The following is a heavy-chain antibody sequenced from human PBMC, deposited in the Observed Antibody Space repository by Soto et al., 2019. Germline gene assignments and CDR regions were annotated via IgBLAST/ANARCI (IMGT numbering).Heavy chain of an antibody. J-gene: IGHJ4*02. V-gene: IGHV1-3*01. Sequence: QVQLVQSGAEVKKPGASVKVSCKASGYSFTTYAIHWVRQAPGQRFEWIGWINAGNGNTKYSQKFQGRVTITRDTSATTTYMELTSLRSEETAVYYAARLHSCGEFTLDSWGQGGLVTVSS. CDR1: GYSFTTYA. D-gene: IGHD3-10*01. CDR2: INAGNGNT. CDR3: ARLHSCGEFTLDS.